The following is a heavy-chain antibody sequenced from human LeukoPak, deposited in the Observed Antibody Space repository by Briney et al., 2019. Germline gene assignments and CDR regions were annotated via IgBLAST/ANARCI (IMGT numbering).Heavy chain of an antibody. J-gene: IGHJ4*02. Sequence: GGPLRLSCAASGFTFSSYAMHWVRQAPGKGLEWVAVISYDGSNKYYADSVKGRFTISRDNSKNTLYLQMNSLRAEDTAVYYCARLQSEYSSGLGDYWGQGTLVTVSS. CDR2: ISYDGSNK. D-gene: IGHD6-19*01. CDR3: ARLQSEYSSGLGDY. V-gene: IGHV3-30-3*01. CDR1: GFTFSSYA.